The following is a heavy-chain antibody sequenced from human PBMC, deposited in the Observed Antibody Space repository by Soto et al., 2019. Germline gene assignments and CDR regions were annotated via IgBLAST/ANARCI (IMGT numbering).Heavy chain of an antibody. CDR3: ARDRYYYDSSGWPYFDY. CDR2: ISAYNGNT. D-gene: IGHD3-22*01. CDR1: GYTFTSYG. Sequence: ASVKVSCKASGYTFTSYGISWVRQAPGQGLEWMGWISAYNGNTNYAQKLQGRVTMTTDTSTSTAYMELRSLRSDDTAVYYCARDRYYYDSSGWPYFDYWGQGTLVTVSS. J-gene: IGHJ4*02. V-gene: IGHV1-18*01.